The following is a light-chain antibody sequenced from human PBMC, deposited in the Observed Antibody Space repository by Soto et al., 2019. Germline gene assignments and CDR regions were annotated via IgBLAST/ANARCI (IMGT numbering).Light chain of an antibody. CDR3: QQYRNWPRK. CDR2: GAS. CDR1: QSVGGS. J-gene: IGKJ1*01. Sequence: EIVMPQSPATLSLSPGERATLSCRASQSVGGSLAWYQQKPGQAPGLLIYGASTRATGVPARFSGSGSGTEFTHTIRSLQSEDFAVYYCQQYRNWPRKCGQGTKVEIK. V-gene: IGKV3-15*01.